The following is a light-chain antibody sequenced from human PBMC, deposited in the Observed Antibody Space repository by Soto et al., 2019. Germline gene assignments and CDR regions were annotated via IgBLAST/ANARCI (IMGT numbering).Light chain of an antibody. CDR1: QSLLFGTGNNY. CDR2: STS. V-gene: IGKV2-28*01. CDR3: MQALKTPRS. Sequence: EIVMTQSPLSLSVTPGEPASISCRSSQSLLFGTGNNYLDWSLQKPGQSPRLLISSTSNRASGVTDRFSVSESCSDFTLRISGVEAVDVVIYYGMQALKTPRSFGHETRVDIE. J-gene: IGKJ1*01.